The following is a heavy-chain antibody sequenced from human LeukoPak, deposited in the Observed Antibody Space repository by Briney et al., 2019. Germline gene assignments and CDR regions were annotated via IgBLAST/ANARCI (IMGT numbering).Heavy chain of an antibody. CDR3: ARGGAPDY. D-gene: IGHD2-15*01. CDR2: INQDERQK. CDR1: GFNFSSYW. Sequence: GGSLRLSCVASGFNFSSYWMTWVRQSPGKGLEWVANINQDERQKYYVDSVKGRFTISRDNPKNSVSLQMTSLGADDGGLYYCARGGAPDYWGRGTLVTVAS. V-gene: IGHV3-7*01. J-gene: IGHJ4*02.